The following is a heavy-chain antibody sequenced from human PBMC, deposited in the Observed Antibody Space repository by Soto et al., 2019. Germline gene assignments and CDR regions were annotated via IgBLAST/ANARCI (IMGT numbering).Heavy chain of an antibody. V-gene: IGHV1-3*01. CDR3: ARAEYYYDSSGKRAVYFQH. CDR1: GYTFTSYA. D-gene: IGHD3-22*01. Sequence: ASVKVSCKASGYTFTSYAMHWVRQAPGQRLEWMGWINAGNGNTKYSQKFQGRVTITRDTSASTAYMELSSLRSEDTAVYYCARAEYYYDSSGKRAVYFQHWGQGTLVTVSS. J-gene: IGHJ1*01. CDR2: INAGNGNT.